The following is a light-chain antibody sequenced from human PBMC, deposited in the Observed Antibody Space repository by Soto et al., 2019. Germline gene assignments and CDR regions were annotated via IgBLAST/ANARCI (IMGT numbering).Light chain of an antibody. Sequence: EIVLTQSPGTLSFSPGETATLSCRASQSVTSGYLAWYQQKPGQAPRLLIHDASNRATGIPARFSGSGSGTDFTLTISSLEPEDFAVYYCQQRSNWPRAFGQGTRLEIK. V-gene: IGKV3D-20*02. CDR2: DAS. CDR1: QSVTSGY. CDR3: QQRSNWPRA. J-gene: IGKJ5*01.